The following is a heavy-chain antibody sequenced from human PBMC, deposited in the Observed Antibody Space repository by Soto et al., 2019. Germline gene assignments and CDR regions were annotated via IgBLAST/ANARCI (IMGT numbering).Heavy chain of an antibody. CDR1: GFPFSSYA. V-gene: IGHV3-23*01. Sequence: EMQLLESGGGLVQPGGSLRLSCVASGFPFSSYAMSWVRQTPGKGLEWVSGISGSGGRTYYADSVKGRFTISMDNSNNNLSRPNHILGGRVKAVEFWAKGGYYSLFDIWGQGTMVTVSA. CDR3: AKGGYYSLFDI. J-gene: IGHJ3*02. CDR2: ISGSGGRT. D-gene: IGHD3-16*01.